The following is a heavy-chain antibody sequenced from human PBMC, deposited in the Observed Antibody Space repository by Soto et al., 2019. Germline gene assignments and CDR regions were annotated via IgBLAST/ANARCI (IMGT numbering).Heavy chain of an antibody. V-gene: IGHV2-5*02. Sequence: QITLKESGPTLVKPTQTIPLTCTFSGFSLSTSGVGVGWIRQPPGKALEWLALIYWDDDKRYSLSLKSRLTITKETSNNLVFFTMTNMYPVNTATYYCAHSDFVLMVYGGTSNWFDPWGQGTLVTVSS. J-gene: IGHJ5*02. CDR3: AHSDFVLMVYGGTSNWFDP. CDR2: IYWDDDK. CDR1: GFSLSTSGVG. D-gene: IGHD2-8*01.